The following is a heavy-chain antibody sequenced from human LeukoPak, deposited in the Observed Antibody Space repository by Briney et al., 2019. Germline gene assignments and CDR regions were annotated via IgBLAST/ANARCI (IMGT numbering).Heavy chain of an antibody. Sequence: GGSLRLSCAASGFTFSSYSMNWVRQAPGKGLELVSSISSSSSYIYYADSVKGRFTISRDNAKNSLYLQMNSLRAEDTAVYYCARDRSPDYYDSSGYYDFDYWGQGTLVTVSS. CDR3: ARDRSPDYYDSSGYYDFDY. CDR2: ISSSSSYI. D-gene: IGHD3-22*01. J-gene: IGHJ4*02. V-gene: IGHV3-21*01. CDR1: GFTFSSYS.